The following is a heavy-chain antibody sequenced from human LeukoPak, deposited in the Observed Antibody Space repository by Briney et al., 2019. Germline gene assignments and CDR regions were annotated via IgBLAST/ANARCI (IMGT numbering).Heavy chain of an antibody. CDR2: ISVRSNYR. CDR3: ARLRRNNDRSGYYDYYDY. Sequence: KTGGSLRLSCAASGYTFSDFSVNWVRQAPGKGLEWVSSISVRSNYRYYADSVRGRFTISRDDARDSLFLQMNSLRAEDTAVYFCARLRRNNDRSGYYDYYDYWGQGTLVTVSS. CDR1: GYTFSDFS. V-gene: IGHV3-21*01. D-gene: IGHD3-22*01. J-gene: IGHJ4*02.